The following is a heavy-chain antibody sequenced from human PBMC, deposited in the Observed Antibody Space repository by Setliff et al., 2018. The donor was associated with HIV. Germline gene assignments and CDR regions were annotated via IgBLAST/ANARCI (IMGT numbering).Heavy chain of an antibody. CDR3: ARVPWGGRGEYYYYYMDV. V-gene: IGHV4-34*01. J-gene: IGHJ6*03. CDR2: INHSGST. D-gene: IGHD3-16*01. CDR1: GGSFSGYY. Sequence: PSETLSLTCAVYGGSFSGYYWSWIRQPPGKGLEWIGEINHSGSTNYNPSLQSRVTTSVDTSKNQFSLKLSSVTAADTAVYYCARVPWGGRGEYYYYYMDVWGKGTTVTVSS.